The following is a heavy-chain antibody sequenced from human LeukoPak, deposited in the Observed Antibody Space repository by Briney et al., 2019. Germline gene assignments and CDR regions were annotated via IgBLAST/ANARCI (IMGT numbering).Heavy chain of an antibody. CDR3: AREFPELEHWAFDI. CDR1: GYTFTSYG. CDR2: ISAYNGKT. V-gene: IGHV1-18*01. D-gene: IGHD1/OR15-1a*01. J-gene: IGHJ3*02. Sequence: ASVKVSCKASGYTFTSYGISWVRQAPGQGVEWMGWISAYNGKTNYAQKLQGRDNITTERYTSKAYMELRSLRSDDTAVYYCAREFPELEHWAFDIWGQGTMVTVSS.